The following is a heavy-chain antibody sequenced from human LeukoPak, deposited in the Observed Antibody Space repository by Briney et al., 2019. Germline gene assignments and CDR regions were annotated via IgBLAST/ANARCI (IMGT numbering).Heavy chain of an antibody. CDR1: GFTFTSYA. Sequence: PGGSLRLSCAASGFTFTSYAMSWVRQAPGKGLEWVSVISGSGGSTYYADSVKGRFTVSRDNSKNTLYLQMSSLRAEDTAVYYCANDERNWNYNLASQTYDWGQGTLVTVSS. D-gene: IGHD1-7*01. CDR2: ISGSGGST. J-gene: IGHJ4*02. V-gene: IGHV3-23*01. CDR3: ANDERNWNYNLASQTYD.